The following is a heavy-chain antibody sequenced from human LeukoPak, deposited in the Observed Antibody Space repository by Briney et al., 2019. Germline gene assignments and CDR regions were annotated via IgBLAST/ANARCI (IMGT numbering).Heavy chain of an antibody. D-gene: IGHD1-1*01. CDR3: ARDWNDVTEGGY. J-gene: IGHJ4*02. Sequence: ASVKVSCTASGYTFTSYGISWVRQAPGQGLEWVGWISAYNGNTNYAQKLQGRVTMTTDTSTSTAYMELRSLRSDDTAVYYCARDWNDVTEGGYWGQGTLVTVSS. CDR1: GYTFTSYG. V-gene: IGHV1-18*01. CDR2: ISAYNGNT.